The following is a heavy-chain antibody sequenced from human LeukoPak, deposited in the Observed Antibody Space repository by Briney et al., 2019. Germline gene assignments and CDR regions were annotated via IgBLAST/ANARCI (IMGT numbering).Heavy chain of an antibody. D-gene: IGHD5-18*01. J-gene: IGHJ3*02. CDR1: GYSFTSDW. CDR2: IYPGDSDT. V-gene: IGHV5-51*01. Sequence: GESLEISCKGSGYSFTSDWIGWVRQMPGKGLEWMGIIYPGDSDTRYSPSFQGQVTISADKSISTAYLQWSSLKASDTAMYYCARQDTAMGADAFDIWGQGTMVTVSS. CDR3: ARQDTAMGADAFDI.